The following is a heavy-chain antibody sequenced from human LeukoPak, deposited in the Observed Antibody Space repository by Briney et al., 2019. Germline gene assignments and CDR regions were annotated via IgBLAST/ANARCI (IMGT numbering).Heavy chain of an antibody. CDR3: ARRDYAFDY. V-gene: IGHV4-39*01. CDR1: GGSISSSSYY. CDR2: IYYSGST. J-gene: IGHJ4*02. D-gene: IGHD4/OR15-4a*01. Sequence: SETLSLTCTVSGGSISSSSYYWGWLRQPPGKGLEWIGSIYYSGSTYYNPSLKSRVTISVDTSKNQFSLKLSSVTAADTAVYYCARRDYAFDYWGQGTLVTVSS.